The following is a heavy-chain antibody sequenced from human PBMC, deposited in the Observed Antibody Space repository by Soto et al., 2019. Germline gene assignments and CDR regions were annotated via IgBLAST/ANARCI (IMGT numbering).Heavy chain of an antibody. CDR1: GFTFSSYG. CDR3: ARDMTDDYGLDY. Sequence: PGGSLRLSCAASGFTFSSYGMHWVRQAPGKGLEWVAVIWSDGGNKYYADSVKGRFTISRDNSKNTLYLQMNSLRAEDTAVYYCARDMTDDYGLDYWGQGTLVTVSS. V-gene: IGHV3-33*08. CDR2: IWSDGGNK. J-gene: IGHJ4*02. D-gene: IGHD4-17*01.